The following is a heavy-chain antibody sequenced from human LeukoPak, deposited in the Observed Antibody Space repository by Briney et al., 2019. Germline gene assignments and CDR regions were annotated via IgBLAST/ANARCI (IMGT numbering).Heavy chain of an antibody. J-gene: IGHJ4*02. D-gene: IGHD3-10*01. CDR2: ITSTSSYI. V-gene: IGHV3-21*01. CDR1: GFTFSTFG. Sequence: GGSLRLSCAASGFTFSTFGMNWVRQASGKGLECVSSITSTSSYIYYADSVKGRFTISRDDAKNSLYLQMNSLRAEDTAVYYCARAVSTYGLDSWGQGTLVTVSS. CDR3: ARAVSTYGLDS.